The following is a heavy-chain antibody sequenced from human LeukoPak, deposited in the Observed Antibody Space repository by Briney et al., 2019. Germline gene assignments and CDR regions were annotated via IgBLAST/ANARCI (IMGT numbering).Heavy chain of an antibody. J-gene: IGHJ6*03. D-gene: IGHD3-3*01. CDR2: IYYSGST. Sequence: SETLSLTCTVSGGSISSYYWSWIRQPPGKGLEWIGYIYYSGSTNYNPSLKSRVTIAVDTSKSQFSLKLSSVTAADTAVYYCARYHYDFCSGLTYYYYYYMDVWGKGTTVTVSS. CDR1: GGSISSYY. V-gene: IGHV4-59*01. CDR3: ARYHYDFCSGLTYYYYYYMDV.